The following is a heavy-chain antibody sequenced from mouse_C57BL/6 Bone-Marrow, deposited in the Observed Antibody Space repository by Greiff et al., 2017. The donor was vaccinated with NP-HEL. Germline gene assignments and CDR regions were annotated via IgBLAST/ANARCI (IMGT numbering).Heavy chain of an antibody. D-gene: IGHD3-3*01. Sequence: EVKLVESGGGLVKPGGSLKLSCAASGFTFSDYGMHWVRQAPEKGLEWVAYISSGSSTIYYADTVKGRFTISRDNAKNTLFMQMTSLRSEDTAKYDGEKRGGHRGYVDYWGQGTTLTVSA. CDR3: EKRGGHRGYVDY. J-gene: IGHJ2*01. CDR1: GFTFSDYG. CDR2: ISSGSSTI. V-gene: IGHV5-17*01.